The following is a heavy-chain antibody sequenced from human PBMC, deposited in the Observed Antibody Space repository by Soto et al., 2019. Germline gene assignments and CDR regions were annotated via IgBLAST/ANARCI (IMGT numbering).Heavy chain of an antibody. V-gene: IGHV3-15*01. Sequence: VGSLRLSCAASGFTFANAWMSWVRQAPGKGLEWVGRVRSKADGGTTDYAAPVKGRFTISRDDSENTLYLQMKSLKIDDTAVYYCRRDWDYPVLWRQATLVTV. CDR2: VRSKADGGTT. CDR1: GFTFANAW. J-gene: IGHJ4*02. CDR3: RRDWDYPVL. D-gene: IGHD1-7*01.